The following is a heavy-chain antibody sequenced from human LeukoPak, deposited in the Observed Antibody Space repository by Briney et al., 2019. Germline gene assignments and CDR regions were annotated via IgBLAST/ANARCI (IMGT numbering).Heavy chain of an antibody. CDR1: GGSFSGYY. CDR3: ARGAMVRGLGRNWFDP. J-gene: IGHJ5*02. V-gene: IGHV4-34*01. Sequence: SETLSLTCAVYGGSFSGYYWTWIRQPPGKGLEWIAEINHSGSANYNPSLKSRVTISVDTSKNQFSLKLSSVTAADTAVYYCARGAMVRGLGRNWFDPWGQGTLVTVSS. CDR2: INHSGSA. D-gene: IGHD3-10*01.